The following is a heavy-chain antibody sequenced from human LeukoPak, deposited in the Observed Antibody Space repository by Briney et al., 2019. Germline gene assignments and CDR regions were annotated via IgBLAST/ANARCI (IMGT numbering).Heavy chain of an antibody. J-gene: IGHJ4*02. CDR1: GFTFSSYS. V-gene: IGHV3-48*04. CDR2: ITSSSSTI. CDR3: ARVSSGFLDGY. Sequence: PGGSLRLSCAASGFTFSSYSMDWVRQAPGKGLEWVSYITSSSSTIYYADSVKGRFTISRDNAKNSLYLQMNSLRAEDTAVYYCARVSSGFLDGYWGQGTLVTVSS. D-gene: IGHD6-19*01.